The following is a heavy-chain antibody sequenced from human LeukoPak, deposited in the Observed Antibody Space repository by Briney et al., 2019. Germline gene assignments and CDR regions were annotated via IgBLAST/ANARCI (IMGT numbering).Heavy chain of an antibody. CDR2: ISGSGGST. CDR1: GFTFSSYA. D-gene: IGHD3-3*01. J-gene: IGHJ4*02. Sequence: GGSLRLSCAASGFTFSSYAMSWVRQAPGKGLEWVSAISGSGGSTYYADSVKGRFTISRDNSKNTLYLQMNSLRAEDTASYYCAKMRSILDGYSDYWGQGTLVTVSS. V-gene: IGHV3-23*01. CDR3: AKMRSILDGYSDY.